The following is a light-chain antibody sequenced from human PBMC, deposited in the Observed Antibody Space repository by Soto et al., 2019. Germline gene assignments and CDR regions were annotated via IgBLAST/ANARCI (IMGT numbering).Light chain of an antibody. Sequence: QSALTQPPSASGSPGQSVTISCTGTSSDVGGYNFVSSYQHHPGKAPKLLIYEVTKRPSGVPDRFSGSKSGNTAALTVSGLQAQDEDDYYCTSYEGYNIPVLFGGGTKLTVL. CDR1: SSDVGGYNF. J-gene: IGLJ2*01. CDR3: TSYEGYNIPVL. CDR2: EVT. V-gene: IGLV2-8*01.